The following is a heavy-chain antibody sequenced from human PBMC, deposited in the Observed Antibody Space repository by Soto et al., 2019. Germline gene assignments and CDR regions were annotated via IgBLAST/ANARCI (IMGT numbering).Heavy chain of an antibody. J-gene: IGHJ3*02. CDR3: ARDRDDFCSGYYETSAAFDI. V-gene: IGHV1-18*01. CDR1: GYTFTSYG. Sequence: ASVKVSCKASGYTFTSYGISWVRQAPGQGLEWMGWISAYNGNTNYAQKLQGRVTMTTDTSTSTAYMELRSLRSDDTAVYYCARDRDDFCSGYYETSAAFDIWGQGTKVTVSS. D-gene: IGHD3-3*01. CDR2: ISAYNGNT.